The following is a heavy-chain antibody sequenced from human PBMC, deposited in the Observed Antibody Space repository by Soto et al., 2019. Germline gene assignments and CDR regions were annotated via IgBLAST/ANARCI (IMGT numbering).Heavy chain of an antibody. J-gene: IGHJ6*02. D-gene: IGHD3-16*01. CDR2: ISRTSIYI. Sequence: EVHLVESGGGLVKPGGSLRLSCAASGFIFSNYSMNLVRQAPGKGLEWVSAISRTSIYIYYPDSLNGRFTVSRDNAKNSLYPQMNSLRAEDTAVYYCARDSLGGGMDVWGQGTTVTVSS. V-gene: IGHV3-21*01. CDR3: ARDSLGGGMDV. CDR1: GFIFSNYS.